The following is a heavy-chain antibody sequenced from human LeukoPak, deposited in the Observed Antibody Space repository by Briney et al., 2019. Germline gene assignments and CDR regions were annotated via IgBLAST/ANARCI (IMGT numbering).Heavy chain of an antibody. Sequence: SETLSLTCTVSGGSMSSYYWSWIRQPPGKGLEWIGSIYYTGSTYYNPSLESRVTISMDTSTHQFSLKVTSVTAADTAVYYCARHVVGGTCYSALNIWGQGTMVTVSS. CDR1: GGSMSSYY. V-gene: IGHV4-59*05. CDR2: IYYTGST. J-gene: IGHJ3*02. D-gene: IGHD2-15*01. CDR3: ARHVVGGTCYSALNI.